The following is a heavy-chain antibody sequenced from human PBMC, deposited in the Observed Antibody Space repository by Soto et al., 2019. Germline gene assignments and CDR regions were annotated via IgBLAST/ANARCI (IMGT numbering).Heavy chain of an antibody. CDR2: ISGSGGST. V-gene: IGHV3-23*01. CDR3: ARGESMLPSILTSPLDF. J-gene: IGHJ4*02. Sequence: GGSLRLSCAASGFTFSSPATSWVRQAPGKGLEWVSAISGSGGSTYYADSVKGRFTISRDNSKNTLYLQMNSLRAADTAVYFCARGESMLPSILTSPLDFWGQGILVTVSS. D-gene: IGHD2-15*01. CDR1: GFTFSSPA.